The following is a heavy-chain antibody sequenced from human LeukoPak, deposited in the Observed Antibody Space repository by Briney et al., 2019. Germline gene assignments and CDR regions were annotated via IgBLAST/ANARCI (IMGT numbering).Heavy chain of an antibody. CDR2: IYTSGST. CDR1: GGSISSYY. D-gene: IGHD1-26*01. Sequence: PSETLSLTCTVSGGSISSYYWSWIRQPAGKGLEWIGRIYTSGSTSYNPSLKSRVTMSVDTSKNQFSLKLSSVTAADTAVYYCASSPISGSYFDYWGQGTLVTVSS. CDR3: ASSPISGSYFDY. V-gene: IGHV4-4*07. J-gene: IGHJ4*02.